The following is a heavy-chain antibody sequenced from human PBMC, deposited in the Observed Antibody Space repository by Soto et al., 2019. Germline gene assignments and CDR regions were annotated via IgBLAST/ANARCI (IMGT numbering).Heavy chain of an antibody. Sequence: PSEILSRTCTVSAGSISSGDYYWSWIRQPPGKGLEWIGYIYYSGSTYYNPSLKSRVTISVDTSKNQFSLKLSSVTAADTAVYYCARDQSYGDYYYGMDVWGQGTTVTVSS. CDR3: ARDQSYGDYYYGMDV. V-gene: IGHV4-30-4*01. CDR2: IYYSGST. D-gene: IGHD4-17*01. J-gene: IGHJ6*02. CDR1: AGSISSGDYY.